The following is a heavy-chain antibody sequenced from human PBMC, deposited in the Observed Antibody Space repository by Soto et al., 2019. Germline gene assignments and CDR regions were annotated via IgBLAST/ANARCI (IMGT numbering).Heavy chain of an antibody. V-gene: IGHV1-18*01. CDR1: GYTFTSYG. D-gene: IGHD3-10*02. CDR2: ISAYNGNT. J-gene: IGHJ5*02. Sequence: QVQLVQSGAEVKKPGASVKVSCKASGYTFTSYGISWVRQAPGQGLEWMGWISAYNGNTNYAQKLQGRVTMTTDTPRSTAYGELRRLISDDTAVYYWGRGYRIPLFGGDLRESWGREPLAPVPS. CDR3: GRGYRIPLFGGDLRES.